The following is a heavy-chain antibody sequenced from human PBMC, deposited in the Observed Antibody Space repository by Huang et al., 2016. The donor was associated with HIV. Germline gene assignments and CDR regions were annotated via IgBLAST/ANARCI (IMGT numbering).Heavy chain of an antibody. J-gene: IGHJ4*02. CDR2: IRFDGGNK. V-gene: IGHV3-30*02. CDR3: ATDLGGYSFDY. D-gene: IGHD2-21*02. CDR1: GFSFSHYG. Sequence: QEQLVESGGGVVQPGGSLRLSCATSGFSFSHYGMHWVRQAPGKGVECVAFIRFDGGNKQYADSAKGRFTISRDNSKKMLFLEMNSLRGDDTAFYYCATDLGGYSFDYWGQGALVSVSS.